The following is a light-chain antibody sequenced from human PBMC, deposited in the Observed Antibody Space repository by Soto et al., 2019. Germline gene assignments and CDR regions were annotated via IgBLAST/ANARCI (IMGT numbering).Light chain of an antibody. CDR2: KAS. V-gene: IGKV1-5*03. CDR3: QQYNDFWS. CDR1: ESIGNW. Sequence: DIQMTQSPPTLSASVGDKVTITCRASESIGNWLAWYQQKPGEAPRAMIYKASNLEAGVPSRFSGSGSGTVFTLTISGLQPDDFAIYYCQQYNDFWSFGQGTKVEI. J-gene: IGKJ1*01.